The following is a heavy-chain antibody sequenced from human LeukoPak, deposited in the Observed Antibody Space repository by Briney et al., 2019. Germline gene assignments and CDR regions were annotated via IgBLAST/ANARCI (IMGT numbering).Heavy chain of an antibody. CDR2: INTNTGNP. Sequence: ASATVSCKASGYTFSAYDTSWMRQAPGQGLEWMGGINTNTGNPTYAQGFTGRFVFSLDSSVSTAYLQIDSVEAEDTAVYFCARDLAVPGTARGYWGQGTLVTVSS. CDR3: ARDLAVPGTARGY. J-gene: IGHJ4*02. V-gene: IGHV7-4-1*01. CDR1: GYTFSAYD. D-gene: IGHD6-19*01.